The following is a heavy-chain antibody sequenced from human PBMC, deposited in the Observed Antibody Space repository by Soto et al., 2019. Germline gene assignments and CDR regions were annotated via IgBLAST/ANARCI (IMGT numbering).Heavy chain of an antibody. CDR2: IIPILGIA. Sequence: QVQLVQSGAEVKKPGSSVKVSCKASGGTFSSYTISWVRQAPGQGLEWMGRIIPILGIANYAQKFQGRVTITADKSPSTAYMELSSLRSEDTAVYYCARRTTVTTYPWFDPWGKGTLVTVSS. J-gene: IGHJ5*02. V-gene: IGHV1-69*02. D-gene: IGHD4-17*01. CDR1: GGTFSSYT. CDR3: ARRTTVTTYPWFDP.